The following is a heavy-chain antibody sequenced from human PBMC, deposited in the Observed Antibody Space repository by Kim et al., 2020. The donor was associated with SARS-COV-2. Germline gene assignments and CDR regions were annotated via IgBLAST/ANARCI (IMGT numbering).Heavy chain of an antibody. V-gene: IGHV4-61*02. D-gene: IGHD2-2*01. Sequence: NPPLKGRVSISADTSNNQFSLKLTSVTAADSAVYYCAREYCSSNTCYFDYWGQGTLVTVSS. J-gene: IGHJ4*02. CDR3: AREYCSSNTCYFDY.